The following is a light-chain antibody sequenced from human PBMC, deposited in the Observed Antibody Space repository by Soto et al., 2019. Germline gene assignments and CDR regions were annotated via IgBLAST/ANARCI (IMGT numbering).Light chain of an antibody. CDR2: GVS. V-gene: IGKV3-11*01. CDR3: QQCSNRPT. J-gene: IGKJ4*01. CDR1: MRVVKY. Sequence: EIVSTQSPATLSLSPGDRAPLSCGANMRVVKYLAWYQQKPGQLRRLFIYGVSNRPTGIPARFSGTGSGTDFTLTHSTLEPEDCAVYYCQQCSNRPTFDGGTKVDIK.